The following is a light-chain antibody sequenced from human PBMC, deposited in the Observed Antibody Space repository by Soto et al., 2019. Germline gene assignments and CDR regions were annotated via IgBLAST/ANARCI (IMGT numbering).Light chain of an antibody. CDR3: QHYNSYSEA. CDR2: KAS. J-gene: IGKJ1*01. Sequence: DIQMTHSPSTLSGSVGDRVTITCRASQTISSWLAWYQQKPGKAPKLLIYKASTLKSGVPSRFSGSGSGKEFTLTISSLQPDDFATYYCQHYNSYSEAFGQGTKVEIX. CDR1: QTISSW. V-gene: IGKV1-5*03.